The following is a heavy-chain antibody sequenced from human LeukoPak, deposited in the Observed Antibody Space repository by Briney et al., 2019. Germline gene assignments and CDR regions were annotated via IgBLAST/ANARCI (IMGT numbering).Heavy chain of an antibody. V-gene: IGHV1-2*02. Sequence: GASVKVSCKASGYTFTDYYMHWVRQAPGQGLEWMGWINPNSGGTNYAQKFQGRVTMTTDTSISTAYMEVSRLRSDDTAAYYCARVRIGQQLDKYYYYAMDVWGQGTTVTASS. J-gene: IGHJ6*02. D-gene: IGHD6-13*01. CDR1: GYTFTDYY. CDR2: INPNSGGT. CDR3: ARVRIGQQLDKYYYYAMDV.